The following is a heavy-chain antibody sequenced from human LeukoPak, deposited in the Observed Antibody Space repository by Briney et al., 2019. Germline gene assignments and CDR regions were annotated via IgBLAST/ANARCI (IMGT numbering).Heavy chain of an antibody. CDR2: ISSSSSYI. D-gene: IGHD4-17*01. V-gene: IGHV3-21*01. CDR3: ARGSPSYGDYLIDY. CDR1: GFTFSSYS. Sequence: PGGSLRLSCAASGFTFSSYSMNWVRQAPGKGLEWASSISSSSSYIYYADSVKGRFTISRDNAKNSLYLQMNSLRAEDTAVYYCARGSPSYGDYLIDYWGQGTLVTVSS. J-gene: IGHJ4*02.